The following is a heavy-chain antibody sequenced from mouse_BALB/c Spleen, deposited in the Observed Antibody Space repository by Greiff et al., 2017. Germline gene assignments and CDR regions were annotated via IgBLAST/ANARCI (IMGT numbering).Heavy chain of an antibody. CDR3: AREGAITTAFAY. V-gene: IGHV5-6-5*01. J-gene: IGHJ3*01. D-gene: IGHD1-2*01. Sequence: VLLLESGAGLVKPGGSLKLSCTASGYTFSSYSMSWVQQTPGQRLEWVASISSGGSTYYPDSEKGRFTISTDNARNILYLQMRSLRSEDTAMYYCAREGAITTAFAYWGQGTLVTVSA. CDR1: GYTFSSYS. CDR2: ISSGGST.